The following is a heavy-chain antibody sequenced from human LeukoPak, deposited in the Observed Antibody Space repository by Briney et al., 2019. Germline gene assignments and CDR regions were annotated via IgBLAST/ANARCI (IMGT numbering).Heavy chain of an antibody. CDR2: ISSSSSYI. V-gene: IGHV3-21*04. CDR3: AKDPWGFGEGS. CDR1: GFTFSSHS. Sequence: GSLRLSCAASGFTFSSHSMNWVRQAPGKGLEWVSSISSSSSYIYYADSVKGRFTISRDNSKNTLYLQMNSLRAEDTAVYYCAKDPWGFGEGSWGQGTLVTVSS. J-gene: IGHJ4*02. D-gene: IGHD3-10*01.